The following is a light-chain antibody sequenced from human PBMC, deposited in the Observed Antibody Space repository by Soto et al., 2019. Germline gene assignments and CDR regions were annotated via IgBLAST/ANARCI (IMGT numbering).Light chain of an antibody. CDR3: QTWGTGIV. V-gene: IGLV4-69*01. Sequence: QLVLTQSPSASASLGASVKLTCTLSSGHSNYAIAWHQQQPEKGPRYLMNVSSDGSHTKGDGILDRFSGSSSGAERYLTIPSLQSEDEADYYCQTWGTGIVFGGGTKLTVL. CDR1: SGHSNYA. J-gene: IGLJ2*01. CDR2: VSSDGSH.